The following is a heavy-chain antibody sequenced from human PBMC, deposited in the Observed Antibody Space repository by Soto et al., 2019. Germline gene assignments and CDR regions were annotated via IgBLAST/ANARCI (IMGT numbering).Heavy chain of an antibody. Sequence: SETLSLTCTVSGGSISSYYWSWIRQPPGKGLEWIGYIYYSGSTNYNPSLKSRVTISVDTSKIQFSLKLSSVTAADTAVYYCAGYCSSTSCLSDAFDIWGQGTMVTVSS. CDR3: AGYCSSTSCLSDAFDI. CDR2: IYYSGST. CDR1: GGSISSYY. D-gene: IGHD2-2*01. V-gene: IGHV4-59*01. J-gene: IGHJ3*02.